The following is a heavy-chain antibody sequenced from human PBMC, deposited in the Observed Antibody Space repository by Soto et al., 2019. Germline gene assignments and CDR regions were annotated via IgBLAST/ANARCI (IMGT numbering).Heavy chain of an antibody. CDR1: GFTFSSYG. CDR3: ARDRSGWAFDY. CDR2: IWYDGSNK. J-gene: IGHJ4*02. Sequence: ESGGGVVQPGRSLRLSCAASGFTFSSYGMHWVRQAPGKGLGWVAVIWYDGSNKYYADSVKGRFTISRDNSKNTLYLQMNSLRAEDTAVYYCARDRSGWAFDYWGQGTLVTVSS. V-gene: IGHV3-33*01. D-gene: IGHD6-19*01.